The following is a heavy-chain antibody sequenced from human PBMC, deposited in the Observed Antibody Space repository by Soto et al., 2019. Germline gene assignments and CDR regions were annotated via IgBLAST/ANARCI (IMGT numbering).Heavy chain of an antibody. CDR1: GFTFGSFW. CDR2: INQDGGEK. CDR3: ARQIRGLTPNWFDP. Sequence: EMQLVESGGGLVQPGGSLRLSCGVSGFTFGSFWMGWVRQAPGKGLEWVANINQDGGEKHYLDSVKGRFTISRDNPMKSLYLQMDSLRVEDTAVYFCARQIRGLTPNWFDPWGQGTLVSVSS. V-gene: IGHV3-7*01. J-gene: IGHJ5*02.